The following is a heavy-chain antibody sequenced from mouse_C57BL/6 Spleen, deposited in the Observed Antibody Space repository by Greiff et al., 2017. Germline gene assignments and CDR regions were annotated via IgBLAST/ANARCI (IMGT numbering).Heavy chain of an antibody. Sequence: VQLQQPGTELVKPGASVKLSCKASGFTFTSYWMHWVKQRPGQGLEWIGNINPSDGGTNYNEKVKSKATLTVDKSSNTAYMQLRSLTSEDSAVYYCSRRGDYWYFDFWGTGTTVTVSS. CDR2: INPSDGGT. V-gene: IGHV1-53*01. CDR1: GFTFTSYW. CDR3: SRRGDYWYFDF. J-gene: IGHJ1*03.